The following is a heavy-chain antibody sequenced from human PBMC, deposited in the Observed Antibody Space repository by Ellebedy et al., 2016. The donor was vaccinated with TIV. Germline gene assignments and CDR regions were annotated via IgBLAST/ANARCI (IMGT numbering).Heavy chain of an antibody. J-gene: IGHJ4*02. CDR2: ISSPATYI. V-gene: IGHV3-21*04. CDR3: ARGTQVAGSAYSLMEY. CDR1: GFPFSTYG. D-gene: IGHD2-21*01. Sequence: GESLKISCAASGFPFSTYGMNWVRQAPGKGLEWVSSISSPATYIFYADSVKGRFTISIDNSKNTLYLQMRSLRAEDTAIYYCARGTQVAGSAYSLMEYWGQGTLVTVSS.